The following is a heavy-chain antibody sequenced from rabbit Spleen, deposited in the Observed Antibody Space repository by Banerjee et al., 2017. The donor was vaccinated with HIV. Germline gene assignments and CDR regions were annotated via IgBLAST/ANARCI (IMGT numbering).Heavy chain of an antibody. CDR3: ARDPNYASGHYIYSF. D-gene: IGHD1-1*01. CDR1: GFSFSSSYW. Sequence: QSLEESGGDLVKPGASLTLTCTASGFSFSSSYWICWVRQAPGKGLELIACIWTTSGGTWYASWVNGRFTISKTSSTTVTLQLNSLTAADTATYFCARDPNYASGHYIYSFWGQGTLVTVS. V-gene: IGHV1S40*01. CDR2: IWTTSGGT. J-gene: IGHJ4*01.